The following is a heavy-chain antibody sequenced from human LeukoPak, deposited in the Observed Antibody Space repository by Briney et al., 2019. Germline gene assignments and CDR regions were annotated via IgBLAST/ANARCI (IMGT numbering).Heavy chain of an antibody. J-gene: IGHJ4*02. Sequence: SETLSLTCTVSGGSISSGGYYWSWIRQHPGKGLEWIGYIYYSGSTYYNPSLRSRVIMSVDTSKNQFSLKLSSVTAADTAMYYCARLLDYFDYWGQGTLVTVSS. CDR3: ARLLDYFDY. V-gene: IGHV4-31*03. CDR1: GGSISSGGYY. CDR2: IYYSGST.